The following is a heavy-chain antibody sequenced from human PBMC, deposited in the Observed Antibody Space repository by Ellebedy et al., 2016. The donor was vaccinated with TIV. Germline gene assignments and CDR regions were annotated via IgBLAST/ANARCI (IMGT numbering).Heavy chain of an antibody. J-gene: IGHJ4*02. V-gene: IGHV5-51*01. CDR2: IYPGDSDT. CDR3: ARHSLLRTIVGATEYYFDY. CDR1: GYSFTSYW. D-gene: IGHD1-26*01. Sequence: GGSLRLSCKGSGYSFTSYWISWVRQMPGKGLEWMGIIYPGDSDTRYSPSFQGQVTISADKSISTAYLQWSSLKASDTAMYYCARHSLLRTIVGATEYYFDYWGQGTLVTVSS.